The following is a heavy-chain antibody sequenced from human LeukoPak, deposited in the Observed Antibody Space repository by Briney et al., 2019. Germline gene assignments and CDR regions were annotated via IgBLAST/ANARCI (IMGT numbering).Heavy chain of an antibody. CDR2: ISSSSSYI. J-gene: IGHJ6*02. Sequence: PGGSLRLSCAASGFTFSSYSMNWVRQAPGKGLEWVSSISSSSSYIYYADSVKGRFTISRDNAKNSLYLQMNSLRAEDTAVYYCARDQRSGYGIYYYGMDVWGQGTTVTVSS. CDR3: ARDQRSGYGIYYYGMDV. D-gene: IGHD5-12*01. V-gene: IGHV3-21*01. CDR1: GFTFSSYS.